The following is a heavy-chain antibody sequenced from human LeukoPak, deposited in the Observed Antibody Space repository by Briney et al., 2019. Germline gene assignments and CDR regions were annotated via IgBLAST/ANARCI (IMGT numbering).Heavy chain of an antibody. V-gene: IGHV3-30-3*01. CDR1: GFTFSSYA. Sequence: GGSLRLSCAASGFTFSSYAMHWVRQAPGKGLEWVAVISYDGSNKYYADSVKGRFTISRDNAKNSLYLQMNSLRAEDTAVYYCARDSGYVDYWGQGTLVTVSS. J-gene: IGHJ4*02. CDR2: ISYDGSNK. CDR3: ARDSGYVDY. D-gene: IGHD3-22*01.